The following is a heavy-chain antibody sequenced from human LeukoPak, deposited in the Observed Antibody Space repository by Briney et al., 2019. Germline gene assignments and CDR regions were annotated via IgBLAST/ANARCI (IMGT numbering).Heavy chain of an antibody. CDR2: IYSGGST. CDR1: GFTVSSKY. V-gene: IGHV3-66*02. Sequence: GGSLRLSCAASGFTVSSKYMSWVRQAPGKGLEWVSVIYSGGSTYYADSVKGRFTISRDNSKNTLYLQMNSLRAEDTAVYYCARGSRYGSGSYYPWFDPWGQGTLVTVSS. CDR3: ARGSRYGSGSYYPWFDP. D-gene: IGHD3-10*01. J-gene: IGHJ5*02.